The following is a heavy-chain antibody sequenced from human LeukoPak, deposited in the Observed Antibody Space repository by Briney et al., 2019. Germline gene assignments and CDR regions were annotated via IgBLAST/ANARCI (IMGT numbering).Heavy chain of an antibody. D-gene: IGHD6-19*01. Sequence: GGSLRLSCAASEFTVSSNYMSWVRQAPGKGLEWVSVIYSGGSTYYADSVKGRFTISRDNSKNTLYLQMNSLRAEDTAVYYCAKGIAVAGTTQPADYWGQGTLVTVSS. J-gene: IGHJ4*02. V-gene: IGHV3-66*01. CDR2: IYSGGST. CDR1: EFTVSSNY. CDR3: AKGIAVAGTTQPADY.